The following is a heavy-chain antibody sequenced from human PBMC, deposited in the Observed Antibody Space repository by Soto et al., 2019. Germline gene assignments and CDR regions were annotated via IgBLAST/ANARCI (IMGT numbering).Heavy chain of an antibody. Sequence: SETLSLTYAVDGGSFSGYYWSWIRQPPEKGLESIGEINHNGNTNHNPSLESRVTISMDTSNNQFSLRLRSLTAADTAVYYCARLTYNYGSGPYPWFDPWGLGILVTVSS. CDR3: ARLTYNYGSGPYPWFDP. CDR1: GGSFSGYY. V-gene: IGHV4-34*01. CDR2: INHNGNT. D-gene: IGHD3-10*01. J-gene: IGHJ5*02.